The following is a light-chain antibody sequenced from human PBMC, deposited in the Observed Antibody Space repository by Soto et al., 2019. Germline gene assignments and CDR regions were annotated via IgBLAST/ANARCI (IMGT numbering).Light chain of an antibody. CDR1: SSDVGGYNF. CDR2: EVT. Sequence: HSVLTQPASVSGSPGQSIAISCTGTSSDVGGYNFVSWYQQHPGEAPKLIIHEVTNRPSGVSDRFPGSKSGNTASLTISGLQADDEADYYCSSHTAYNTRDFGSGTKVTVL. J-gene: IGLJ1*01. CDR3: SSHTAYNTRD. V-gene: IGLV2-14*01.